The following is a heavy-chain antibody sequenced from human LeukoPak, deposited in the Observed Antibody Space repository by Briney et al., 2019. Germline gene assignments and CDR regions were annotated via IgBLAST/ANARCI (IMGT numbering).Heavy chain of an antibody. V-gene: IGHV3-53*01. CDR3: AISFGDGSPGHDAFDI. CDR1: GFTVSSNY. CDR2: IYSGGST. D-gene: IGHD3-10*01. J-gene: IGHJ3*02. Sequence: GGSLRLSCAASGFTVSSNYMSWIRQAPGKGLEWVSVIYSGGSTYYADSMKGRFTISRDNSKNTLYLQMNSLRAEDTAVYYCAISFGDGSPGHDAFDIWGQGTMVTVSS.